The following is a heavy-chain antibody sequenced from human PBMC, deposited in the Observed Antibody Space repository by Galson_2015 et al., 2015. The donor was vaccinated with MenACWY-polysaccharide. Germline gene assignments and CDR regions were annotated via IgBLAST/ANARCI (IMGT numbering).Heavy chain of an antibody. CDR3: ATGGLTIRYAPGSVAYKYYMDV. CDR1: GGSISTGY. D-gene: IGHD3-10*01. Sequence: SETLSLTCTVSGGSISTGYWSWIRQPPGKGLEWIGYVYYSGSTNYNPSLKSRVTISVDTSKKQFSLELSSVTAADTAIYYRATGGLTIRYAPGSVAYKYYMDVWGKGTTVTVTS. J-gene: IGHJ6*03. CDR2: VYYSGST. V-gene: IGHV4-59*01.